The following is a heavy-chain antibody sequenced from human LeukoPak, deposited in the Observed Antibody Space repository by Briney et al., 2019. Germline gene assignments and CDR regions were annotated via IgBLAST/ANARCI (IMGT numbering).Heavy chain of an antibody. CDR1: GFTFGDYA. CDR3: AKAGSGSTGSAFDI. D-gene: IGHD3-10*01. Sequence: PGGSLRLSCAASGFTFGDYAMHWVRQAPGKGLEWVSGISWNSGSIGYADSVKGRFTISRDNAKNSLYLQMNSLRAEDMALYYCAKAGSGSTGSAFDIWGQGTMVTVSS. J-gene: IGHJ3*02. CDR2: ISWNSGSI. V-gene: IGHV3-9*03.